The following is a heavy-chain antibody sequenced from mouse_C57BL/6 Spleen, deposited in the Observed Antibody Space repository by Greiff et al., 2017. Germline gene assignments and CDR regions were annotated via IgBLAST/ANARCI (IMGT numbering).Heavy chain of an antibody. CDR3: ARGTYGSNMDY. J-gene: IGHJ4*01. CDR2: IHPNSGST. D-gene: IGHD1-1*01. Sequence: QVQLQQPGAELVKPGASVKLSCKASGYTFTSYWMHWVKQRPGQGLEWIGMIHPNSGSTNYNEKFKSKATLTADKSSSTAYMQLSSLTSEDSAVYYCARGTYGSNMDYWGQGTSVTVSS. CDR1: GYTFTSYW. V-gene: IGHV1-64*01.